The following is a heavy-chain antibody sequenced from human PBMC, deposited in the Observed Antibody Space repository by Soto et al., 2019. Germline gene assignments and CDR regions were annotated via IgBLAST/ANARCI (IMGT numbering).Heavy chain of an antibody. CDR2: TYYRSKWYN. CDR3: ARGLTGTTSGSYYGMDV. D-gene: IGHD1-7*01. Sequence: QVQLQQSGPGLVKPSQTLSLTCAISGDSVSSNSAAWNWIRQSPSRGLEWLGRTYYRSKWYNDYAVSVKSRITINPDTSKNQFSLQLNSVTPEDTAVYYCARGLTGTTSGSYYGMDVWGQGTTVTVSS. CDR1: GDSVSSNSAA. V-gene: IGHV6-1*01. J-gene: IGHJ6*02.